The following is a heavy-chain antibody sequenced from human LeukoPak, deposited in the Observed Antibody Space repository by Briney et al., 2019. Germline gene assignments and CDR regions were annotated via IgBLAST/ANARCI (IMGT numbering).Heavy chain of an antibody. Sequence: ASVKVSCKASGYTFTSYDINWVQQATGQGLEWMGWMNPNSGNTGYAQKFQGRVTMTRNTSMSTAYMELSSLRSEDTAVYYCARGRGKAYCGGDCYPDCWGQGTLVTVSS. CDR2: MNPNSGNT. D-gene: IGHD2-21*02. V-gene: IGHV1-8*01. CDR3: ARGRGKAYCGGDCYPDC. CDR1: GYTFTSYD. J-gene: IGHJ4*02.